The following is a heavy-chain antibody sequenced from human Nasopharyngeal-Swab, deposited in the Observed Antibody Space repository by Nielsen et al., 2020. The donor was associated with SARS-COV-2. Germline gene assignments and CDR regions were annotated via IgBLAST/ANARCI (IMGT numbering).Heavy chain of an antibody. CDR2: IIPIFGTA. Sequence: SVKVSCKASGGTFSCYAISWVRQAPGQGLEWMGGIIPIFGTANYAQKFQGRVTITADESTSTAYMELSSLRSEDTAVYYCARDSVEYSNADRYFDYWGQGTLVTVSS. CDR1: GGTFSCYA. CDR3: ARDSVEYSNADRYFDY. D-gene: IGHD6-6*01. V-gene: IGHV1-69*13. J-gene: IGHJ4*02.